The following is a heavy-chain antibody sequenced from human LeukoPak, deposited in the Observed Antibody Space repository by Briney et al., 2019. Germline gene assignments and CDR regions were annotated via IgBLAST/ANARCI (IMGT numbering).Heavy chain of an antibody. Sequence: PGGSLRLSCAASGFAISTYAMAWVRQAPGKGLEWISSLSSGRSPSYSDSLEGRLTMSSVNARNTLYLQMDNLRGEDTAMYYCARQLGYCAAGTCYFDSWGHGTQVTVSS. J-gene: IGHJ4*01. CDR2: LSSGRSP. V-gene: IGHV3-69-1*01. CDR3: ARQLGYCAAGTCYFDS. CDR1: GFAISTYA. D-gene: IGHD2-8*02.